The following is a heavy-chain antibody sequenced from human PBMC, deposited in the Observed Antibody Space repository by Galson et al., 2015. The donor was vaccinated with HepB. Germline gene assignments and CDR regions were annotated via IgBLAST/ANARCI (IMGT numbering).Heavy chain of an antibody. CDR2: IYYSGST. CDR3: ARYSFGESPSPLDY. J-gene: IGHJ4*02. Sequence: TLSLTCTVSGGSISSGGYYWSWIRQHPGKGLEWIGYIYYSGSTYYNPSLKSRVTISVDTSKNQFSLKLSSVTAADTAVYYCARYSFGESPSPLDYWGQGTLVTVSS. V-gene: IGHV4-31*03. CDR1: GGSISSGGYY. D-gene: IGHD3-10*01.